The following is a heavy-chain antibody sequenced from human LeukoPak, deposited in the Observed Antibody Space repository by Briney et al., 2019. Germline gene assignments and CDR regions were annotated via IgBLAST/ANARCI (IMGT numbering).Heavy chain of an antibody. CDR3: ARGEEDCTNGVCYTAHYFDY. Sequence: PSETLSLTCTVSGGSISSGDYYWSWIRQPPGKGLEWIGYIYYSGSTYYNPSLKSRVTISVDTSKNQFSLKLSSVTAADTAVYYCARGEEDCTNGVCYTAHYFDYWGQGTLVTVSS. J-gene: IGHJ4*02. CDR2: IYYSGST. CDR1: GGSISSGDYY. D-gene: IGHD2-8*01. V-gene: IGHV4-30-4*08.